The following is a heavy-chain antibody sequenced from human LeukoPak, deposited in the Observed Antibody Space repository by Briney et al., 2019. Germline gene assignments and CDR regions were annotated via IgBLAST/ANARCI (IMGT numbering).Heavy chain of an antibody. CDR1: GFTVSSNY. CDR3: ARQDRYRYYYDSSGHISH. Sequence: TGGSLRLSCAASGFTVSSNYMSWVPQAPGNGLQWISVIYSGGSTYYADSVKGRFTISRDNSKNTLYLQMNSLRAEDTAVYYCARQDRYRYYYDSSGHISHWGQGTLVTVSS. J-gene: IGHJ1*01. CDR2: IYSGGST. V-gene: IGHV3-53*01. D-gene: IGHD3-22*01.